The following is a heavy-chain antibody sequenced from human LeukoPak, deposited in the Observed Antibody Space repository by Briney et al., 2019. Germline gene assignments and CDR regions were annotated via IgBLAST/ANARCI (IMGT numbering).Heavy chain of an antibody. CDR1: GGSISSSSYY. D-gene: IGHD2-2*01. J-gene: IGHJ4*02. CDR2: IYYNGNT. CDR3: ASSPGGYCSSASCHTGGYFDY. V-gene: IGHV4-39*01. Sequence: PSETLSLTCTVSGGSISSSSYYWGWIRQPPGKGLEWIGSIYYNGNTYYNPSLKSRVTISVDTSKNQFSLRLSSVTATDRAVYYCASSPGGYCSSASCHTGGYFDYWGQGSLVTVSS.